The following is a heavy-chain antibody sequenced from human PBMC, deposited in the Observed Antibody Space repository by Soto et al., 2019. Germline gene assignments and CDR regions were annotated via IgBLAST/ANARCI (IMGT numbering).Heavy chain of an antibody. CDR2: INPSGGST. D-gene: IGHD6-19*01. J-gene: IGHJ5*02. CDR3: ARALFKTSEYSSGWYNWFDP. CDR1: GYTFTSYY. V-gene: IGHV1-46*01. Sequence: QMQLVQSGAEVKKPGASVKVSCKASGYTFTSYYMHWVRQAPGQGLEWMGIINPSGGSTSYAQKFQGRVTMTRDTSTSTVYMEVSSLRSEDTAVFYCARALFKTSEYSSGWYNWFDPWGQGTLVTVSS.